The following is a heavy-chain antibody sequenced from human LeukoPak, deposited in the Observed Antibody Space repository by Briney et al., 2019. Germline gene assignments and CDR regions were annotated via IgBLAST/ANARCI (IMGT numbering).Heavy chain of an antibody. D-gene: IGHD3-10*01. Sequence: GGSLRLSCAASGFTFSSYAMSWVRQAPGKGLEWVSAISGSGGSTYYADSVKGRFTISRDNSKNSLYLQMNSLRAEDTAVYYCAKAPFGYGSGSYLNLWGQGALVTVSS. J-gene: IGHJ4*02. CDR2: ISGSGGST. CDR3: AKAPFGYGSGSYLNL. V-gene: IGHV3-23*01. CDR1: GFTFSSYA.